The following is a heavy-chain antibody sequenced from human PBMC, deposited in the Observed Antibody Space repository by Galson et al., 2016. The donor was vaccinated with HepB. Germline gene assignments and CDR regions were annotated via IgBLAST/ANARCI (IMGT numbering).Heavy chain of an antibody. CDR2: INRDGSEK. D-gene: IGHD1-26*01. CDR3: ARAMSGSYDF. J-gene: IGHJ4*02. V-gene: IGHV3-7*01. Sequence: SLRLSCAASGFIFRNYWMTWVRQAPGKGLEWVANINRDGSEKYYMHSVRGRFTISRDSAKNLVFLQMNSLRAEDTAVYHCARAMSGSYDFWGQGILATVSS. CDR1: GFIFRNYW.